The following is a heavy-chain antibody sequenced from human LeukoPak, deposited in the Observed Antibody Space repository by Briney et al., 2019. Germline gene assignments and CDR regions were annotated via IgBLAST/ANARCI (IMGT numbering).Heavy chain of an antibody. Sequence: GGSLRLSCAASGFTFRSYAMHWVRQAPGKGLEWVAVISNDGSNKYYADSVKGRFTISRDNSKSTLYLQMNSLRAEDTAVYYCSRSHGDSSSWYGRYYYYYMDVWGKGTTVTVSS. CDR3: SRSHGDSSSWYGRYYYYYMDV. J-gene: IGHJ6*03. V-gene: IGHV3-30*04. D-gene: IGHD6-13*01. CDR1: GFTFRSYA. CDR2: ISNDGSNK.